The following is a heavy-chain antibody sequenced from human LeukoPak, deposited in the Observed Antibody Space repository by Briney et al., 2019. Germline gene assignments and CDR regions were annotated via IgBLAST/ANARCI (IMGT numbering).Heavy chain of an antibody. V-gene: IGHV1-2*02. J-gene: IGHJ4*02. CDR1: GYTFTGYY. D-gene: IGHD1-1*01. CDR3: ARDQTEIANWNDVVHDY. Sequence: GASVKVSCKASGYTFTGYYMHWVRQAPGQGLEWMGWINPNSGGTNYAQKFQGRVTMTRDTSISTAYMELSRLISDDTAVYYCARDQTEIANWNDVVHDYRGQGTLVTVSP. CDR2: INPNSGGT.